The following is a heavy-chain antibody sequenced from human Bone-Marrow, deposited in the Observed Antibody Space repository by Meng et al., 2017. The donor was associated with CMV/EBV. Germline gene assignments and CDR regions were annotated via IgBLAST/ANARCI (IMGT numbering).Heavy chain of an antibody. CDR2: ISSSSSYI. CDR3: ARVGPPVALDI. J-gene: IGHJ3*02. V-gene: IGHV3-21*01. Sequence: GESLKISCAASGFTFSSYSMNWVRQAPGKGLEWVSSISSSSSYIYYADSVKGRFTISRDNAKNSLYLQMNSLRAEDTAVYYCARVGPPVALDIWGQGTMVTVSS. D-gene: IGHD3-16*01. CDR1: GFTFSSYS.